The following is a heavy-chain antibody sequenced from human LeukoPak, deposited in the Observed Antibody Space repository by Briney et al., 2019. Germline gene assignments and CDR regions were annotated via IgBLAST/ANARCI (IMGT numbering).Heavy chain of an antibody. Sequence: GGSLRLSCAASGFTFSDYYMTWVRQAPGRGLEWVSFIYADGNTYYADSVKGRFTISRDISKNAAYLQMNSLRAEDTAVYYCARDSYGDANFDSWGQGTLVTVSS. D-gene: IGHD4-17*01. CDR3: ARDSYGDANFDS. CDR2: IYADGNT. J-gene: IGHJ4*02. V-gene: IGHV3-53*01. CDR1: GFTFSDYY.